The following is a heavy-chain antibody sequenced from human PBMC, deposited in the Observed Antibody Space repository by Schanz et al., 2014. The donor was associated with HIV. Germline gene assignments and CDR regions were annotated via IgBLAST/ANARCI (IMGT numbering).Heavy chain of an antibody. V-gene: IGHV3-9*01. CDR1: GFTFDDYA. CDR3: ANTEFPYSSSSDYYYGMDV. D-gene: IGHD6-6*01. CDR2: INWRSDSI. Sequence: EVQLVESGGGLVQPGRSLRLSCAASGFTFDDYAMHWVRQAPGKGLEWVSGINWRSDSIGYADSVKGRFTISRDNSKKTLYLQMNSLRAEDTAVYYCANTEFPYSSSSDYYYGMDVWGQGTTVTVSS. J-gene: IGHJ6*02.